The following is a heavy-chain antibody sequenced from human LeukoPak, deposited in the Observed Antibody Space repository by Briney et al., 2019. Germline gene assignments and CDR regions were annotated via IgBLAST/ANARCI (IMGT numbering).Heavy chain of an antibody. D-gene: IGHD1-26*01. J-gene: IGHJ4*02. Sequence: GGSLRLSCAASGFTFSSYWMSWVRQAPGKGLEWVANIKQDGSEKYYVGSVKGRFTISRDNAKNSLYLQMNSLRAEDTAVYYCARPKTNNYYWDYFDYWGQGTLVTVSS. CDR2: IKQDGSEK. CDR3: ARPKTNNYYWDYFDY. CDR1: GFTFSSYW. V-gene: IGHV3-7*01.